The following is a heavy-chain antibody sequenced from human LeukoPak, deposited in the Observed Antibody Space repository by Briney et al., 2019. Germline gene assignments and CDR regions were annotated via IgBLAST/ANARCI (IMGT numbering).Heavy chain of an antibody. D-gene: IGHD1-26*01. CDR2: INHSGTT. V-gene: IGHV4-34*01. Sequence: PSETLSLTCAVDGGSLNGYYWSWIRQPPGKGLEWIGEINHSGTTNFNPSLKSRVIISVDTSQNHFSLKLNSVTAADTAIYFCARALRGSPYDAFDVWGQGTMVTVSS. CDR1: GGSLNGYY. CDR3: ARALRGSPYDAFDV. J-gene: IGHJ3*01.